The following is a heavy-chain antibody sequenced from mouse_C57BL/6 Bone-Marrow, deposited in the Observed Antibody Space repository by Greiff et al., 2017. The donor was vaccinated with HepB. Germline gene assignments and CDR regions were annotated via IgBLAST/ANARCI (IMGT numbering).Heavy chain of an antibody. V-gene: IGHV5-4*01. CDR2: ISDGGSYT. CDR1: GFTFSSYA. Sequence: VQLKQSGGGLVKPGGSLKLSCAASGFTFSSYAMSWVRQTPEKRLEWVATISDGGSYTYYPDNVKGRFTISRDNAKNNLYLQMSHLKSEDTAMYYCARDTLTCFDYWGQGTTLTVSS. J-gene: IGHJ2*01. CDR3: ARDTLTCFDY. D-gene: IGHD1-3*01.